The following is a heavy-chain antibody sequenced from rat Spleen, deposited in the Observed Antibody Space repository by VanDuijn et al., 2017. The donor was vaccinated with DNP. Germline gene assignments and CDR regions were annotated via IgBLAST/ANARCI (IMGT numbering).Heavy chain of an antibody. D-gene: IGHD4-3*01. CDR3: VRWNSGHFDY. V-gene: IGHV5-22*01. Sequence: EVQLVESGGGLVQPGRSLKISCVASGFTFSDYYMAWVRQAPTKGLEWVAYIGSDGYAPYYADSVKGRFTISRDNAKSTLYLQMNTLRSEDMATYYCVRWNSGHFDYWGQGVMVTVSS. J-gene: IGHJ2*01. CDR1: GFTFSDYY. CDR2: IGSDGYAP.